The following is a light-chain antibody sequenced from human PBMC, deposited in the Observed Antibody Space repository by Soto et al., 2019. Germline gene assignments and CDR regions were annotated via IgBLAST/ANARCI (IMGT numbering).Light chain of an antibody. CDR1: SSDVGGYNY. CDR2: DVS. V-gene: IGLV2-14*03. Sequence: QSALTQPASVSASPGQSITISCTGTSSDVGGYNYVSWYQQHPGKAPKVMIYDVSNRPSGVSDRFSGSKSGNTASLTISGLQAEDEADYYCSSYTSSRTPSVFGTGTKVTVL. J-gene: IGLJ1*01. CDR3: SSYTSSRTPSV.